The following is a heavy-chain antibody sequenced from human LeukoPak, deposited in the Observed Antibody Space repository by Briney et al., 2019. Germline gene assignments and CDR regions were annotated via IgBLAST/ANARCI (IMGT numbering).Heavy chain of an antibody. J-gene: IGHJ4*02. V-gene: IGHV1-18*01. D-gene: IGHD1-26*01. CDR1: GYTFTSYG. Sequence: GASVKVSCKASGYTFTSYGISWVRQAPGQGLEWMGWISAYNGNTNYAQKLQGSVTMATDTSTSTAYMELRSLRSDDTAVYYCARDFPSGSYLGELYYWGQGTLVTVSS. CDR3: ARDFPSGSYLGELYY. CDR2: ISAYNGNT.